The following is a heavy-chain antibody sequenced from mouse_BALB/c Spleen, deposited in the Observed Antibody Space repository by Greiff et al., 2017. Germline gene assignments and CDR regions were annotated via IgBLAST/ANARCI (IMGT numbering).Heavy chain of an antibody. CDR2: ISSGSSTI. D-gene: IGHD1-2*01. Sequence: EVMLVESGGGLVQPGGSRKLSCAASGFTFSSFGMHWVRQAPEKGLEWVAYISSGSSTIYYADTVKGRFTISRDNPKNTLFLQMTSLRSEDTAMYYCARSGTATWYFDVWGAGTTVTVSS. J-gene: IGHJ1*01. CDR3: ARSGTATWYFDV. V-gene: IGHV5-17*02. CDR1: GFTFSSFG.